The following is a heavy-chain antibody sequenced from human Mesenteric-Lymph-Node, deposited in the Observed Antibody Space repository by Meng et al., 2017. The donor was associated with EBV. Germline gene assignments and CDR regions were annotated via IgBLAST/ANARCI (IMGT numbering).Heavy chain of an antibody. D-gene: IGHD6-19*01. Sequence: QLHQSGPGLVKPSXXLSLTXAISGDSVSSNRAAWNWIRQSPSRGLELLGRTYYRYKWYNDYAVSVKSRITINPYTSKNQFSLQLNSVTPEDTAVYYCARDKYSSGPNPFDYCGQGTLVTVSS. CDR1: GDSVSSNRAA. V-gene: IGHV6-1*01. CDR2: TYYRYKWYN. J-gene: IGHJ4*02. CDR3: ARDKYSSGPNPFDY.